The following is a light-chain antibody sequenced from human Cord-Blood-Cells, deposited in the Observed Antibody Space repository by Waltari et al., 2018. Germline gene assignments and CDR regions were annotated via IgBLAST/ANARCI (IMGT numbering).Light chain of an antibody. J-gene: IGLJ2*01. CDR2: EGS. Sequence: QSALTQPAYVSGSPGQSITIPCTGTSSDVGSYNLVSWYQQHPGKAPKLMIYEGSKRPSGVSNRFSGSKSGNTASLTISGLQAEDEADYYCCSYAGSSTYVVFGGGTKLTVL. CDR3: CSYAGSSTYVV. CDR1: SSDVGSYNL. V-gene: IGLV2-23*01.